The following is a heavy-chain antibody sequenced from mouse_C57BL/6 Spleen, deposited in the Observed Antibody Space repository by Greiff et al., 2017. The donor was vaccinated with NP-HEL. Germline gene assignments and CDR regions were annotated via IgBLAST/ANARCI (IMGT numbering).Heavy chain of an antibody. D-gene: IGHD2-4*01. CDR3: ARTAIYYDSWFAY. CDR1: GFSLTSYG. Sequence: QVQLKQSGPGLVQPSQSLSITCTVSGFSLTSYGVHWVRQSPGKGLEWLGVIWSGGSTDYNAAFISRLSISKDNSKSQVFFKMNSLQADDTAIYYCARTAIYYDSWFAYWGQGTLVTVSA. V-gene: IGHV2-2*01. J-gene: IGHJ3*01. CDR2: IWSGGST.